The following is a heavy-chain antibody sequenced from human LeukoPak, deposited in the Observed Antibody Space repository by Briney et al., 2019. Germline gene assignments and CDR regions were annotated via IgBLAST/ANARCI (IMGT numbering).Heavy chain of an antibody. CDR1: GGSISSGSYY. Sequence: PSETLSLTCTVSGGSISSGSYYWSWIRQPAGKGLEWIGRVYSSGSTNYNPSLKSRVSISVDTSNNQISLRLISVTATDTAMYYCARQTGSGLFTLPGGQGTLVTVSS. CDR3: ARQTGSGLFTLP. D-gene: IGHD3/OR15-3a*01. V-gene: IGHV4-61*02. J-gene: IGHJ4*02. CDR2: VYSSGST.